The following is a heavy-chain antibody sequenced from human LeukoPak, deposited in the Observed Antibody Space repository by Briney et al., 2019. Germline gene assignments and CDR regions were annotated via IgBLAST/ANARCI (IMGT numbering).Heavy chain of an antibody. Sequence: PSETLSLTCTVSGGSISSGSYYWSWIRQPAGKGLEWIGRIYTSGSTNYNPSLKSRVTISVDTSKNQFSLKLSSVTAADTAVYYCARSRRWSGYYTKFDYWGQGTLVTVSS. V-gene: IGHV4-61*02. CDR3: ARSRRWSGYYTKFDY. CDR1: GGSISSGSYY. CDR2: IYTSGST. D-gene: IGHD3-3*01. J-gene: IGHJ4*02.